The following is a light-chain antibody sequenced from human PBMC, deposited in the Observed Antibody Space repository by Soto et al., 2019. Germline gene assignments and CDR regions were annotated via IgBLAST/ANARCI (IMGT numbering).Light chain of an antibody. CDR1: SSDVGGYNY. J-gene: IGLJ1*01. CDR3: SSYAGSSNV. CDR2: EVN. V-gene: IGLV2-8*01. Sequence: QSVLTQPPSASGSPGQSVAISCIGTSSDVGGYNYVSWYQQHPGKAPKLMIYEVNKRHSGVPDRFSGSKSGNTASLTVSGLQAEDEADYYCSSYAGSSNVFGTGTKLTVL.